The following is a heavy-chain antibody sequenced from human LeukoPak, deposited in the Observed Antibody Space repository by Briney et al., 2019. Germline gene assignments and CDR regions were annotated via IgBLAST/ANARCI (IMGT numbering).Heavy chain of an antibody. CDR1: GFTFSSYS. CDR2: ISSSGSYI. CDR3: ARGGAPEDGTGYFHY. V-gene: IGHV3-21*01. Sequence: GGSLRLSCAASGFTFSSYSMNWVRQAPGKGLEWVSCISSSGSYIYYADSVKGRFTISRDNAKNSLYLQVNSLRDDDTAVYYCARGGAPEDGTGYFHYWGQGTLVTVSS. J-gene: IGHJ4*02. D-gene: IGHD6-19*01.